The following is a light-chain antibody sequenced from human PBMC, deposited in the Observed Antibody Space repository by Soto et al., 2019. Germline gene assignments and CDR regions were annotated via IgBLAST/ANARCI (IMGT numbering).Light chain of an antibody. CDR3: QQYSSSPIT. V-gene: IGKV3-20*01. CDR2: GAS. Sequence: EIVMTQSPATLSVSPGERAILSCRASQSVSSSYLAWYQQKPGQAPRLLIYGASSRATGIPDRFSGGGSGTDFSLTISRLDPEDFAVYYCQQYSSSPITFGQGTRLEIK. J-gene: IGKJ5*01. CDR1: QSVSSSY.